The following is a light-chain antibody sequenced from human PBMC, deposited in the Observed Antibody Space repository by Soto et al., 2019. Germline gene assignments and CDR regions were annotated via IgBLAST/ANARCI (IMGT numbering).Light chain of an antibody. CDR2: SNN. V-gene: IGLV1-44*01. J-gene: IGLJ1*01. CDR1: SSNIGSNT. Sequence: QSVLTPPPSASGTPGQRVTISCSGSSSNIGSNTVNWYQQLPGTAPKLLIYSNNQRPSGVPDRFSGSKSGTSASLAISGLQSEDEADYYCAAWDDSLNGPDYVFGTGTKLTVL. CDR3: AAWDDSLNGPDYV.